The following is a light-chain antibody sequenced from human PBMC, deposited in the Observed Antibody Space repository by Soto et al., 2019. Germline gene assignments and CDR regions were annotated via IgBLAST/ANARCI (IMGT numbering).Light chain of an antibody. CDR3: QQYNSYSLT. V-gene: IGKV1-5*03. J-gene: IGKJ4*01. CDR1: QSINNF. Sequence: DIQMTQSPSTLSASIGDRVTITCRASQSINNFLAWYQQKPGKAPKLLIYKASSLDSGVPSRFSGSGSGTEFTLTISSLQPDDFAIYHCQQYNSYSLTFGGGTKVEIK. CDR2: KAS.